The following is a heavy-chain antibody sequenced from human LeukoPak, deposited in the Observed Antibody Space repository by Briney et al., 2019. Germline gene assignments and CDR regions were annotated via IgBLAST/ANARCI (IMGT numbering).Heavy chain of an antibody. Sequence: GGSLRLSCAASGFTFSRYSMNWVREAPGKGVEWVSSISSSSSYIYYADSVKGRFTISRDNAKNSLYLQMNSLRAEDTAVYYCARELGLRFWEWSPSSYGMDVWGQGTTVTVSS. CDR1: GFTFSRYS. V-gene: IGHV3-21*01. CDR2: ISSSSSYI. D-gene: IGHD3-3*01. J-gene: IGHJ6*02. CDR3: ARELGLRFWEWSPSSYGMDV.